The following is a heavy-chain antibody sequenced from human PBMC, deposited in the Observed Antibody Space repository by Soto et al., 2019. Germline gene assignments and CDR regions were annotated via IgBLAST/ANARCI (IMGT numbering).Heavy chain of an antibody. D-gene: IGHD2-15*01. CDR1: GGSISSSNW. CDR3: ARDVYCSGGSCWMGDYYYGMDV. J-gene: IGHJ6*02. CDR2: IYHSGST. Sequence: PSKTLSLTCAVPGGSISSSNWWSWVRQPPGKGLEWIGEIYHSGSTNYNPCLKSRVTIPLDKSKNQFSLKLSSVTAADTAVYYCARDVYCSGGSCWMGDYYYGMDVWGQGTTVTVSS. V-gene: IGHV4-4*02.